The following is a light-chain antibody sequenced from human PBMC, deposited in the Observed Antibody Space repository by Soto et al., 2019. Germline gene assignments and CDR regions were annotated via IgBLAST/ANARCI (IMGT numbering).Light chain of an antibody. CDR1: QTISSW. CDR2: KAS. V-gene: IGKV1-5*03. CDR3: QHYNSYSEA. J-gene: IGKJ1*01. Sequence: DLQMTPSPSTLSGSVGDRITITCRASQTISSWLAWYQQKPGKAPKLLIYKASTLKSGVPSRFSGSGSGTEFTLTIGSLQPDDFATYYCQHYNSYSEAFGQGTKVDI.